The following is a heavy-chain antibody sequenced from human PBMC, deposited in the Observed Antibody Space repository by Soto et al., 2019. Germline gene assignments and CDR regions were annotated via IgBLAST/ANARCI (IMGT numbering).Heavy chain of an antibody. V-gene: IGHV3-23*01. CDR1: GFTFSSYA. CDR2: ISGRGGST. Sequence: EVQLLESGGGLVQPGGSLRLSCAASGFTFSSYAMSWVRQAPGKGLEWVSAISGRGGSTYYADSVKGRFTISRDDSKITLYLQMNSLRAEDTAVYYCAKRTVGWYFDLWGRGTLVTVAS. CDR3: AKRTVGWYFDL. D-gene: IGHD4-17*01. J-gene: IGHJ2*01.